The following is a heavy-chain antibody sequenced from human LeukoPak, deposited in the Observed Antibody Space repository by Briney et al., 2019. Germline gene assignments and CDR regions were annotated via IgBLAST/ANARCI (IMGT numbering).Heavy chain of an antibody. CDR3: ATIGDYYDSSGYDY. CDR2: ISGSGGST. D-gene: IGHD3-22*01. J-gene: IGHJ4*02. V-gene: IGHV3-23*01. CDR1: GFTFSSYG. Sequence: PGRSLRLSCAASGFTFSSYGMHWVRRAPGKGLEWVSAISGSGGSTYYADSVKGRFTISRDNSKNTLYLQMNSLRAEDTAVYYCATIGDYYDSSGYDYWGQGTLVTVSS.